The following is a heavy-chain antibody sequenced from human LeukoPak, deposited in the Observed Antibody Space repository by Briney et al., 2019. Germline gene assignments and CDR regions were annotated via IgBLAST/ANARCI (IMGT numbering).Heavy chain of an antibody. CDR2: ISSSSSYI. Sequence: PGGSLRLSCAASGFTFSSYSMNWVRQAPGKGLEWVSSISSSSSYIYYADSVKGRFTISRDNAKNSLYLQMNSLRAEDTAVYYCATGSGYPYYFDYWGQGTLVTVSS. J-gene: IGHJ4*02. CDR1: GFTFSSYS. V-gene: IGHV3-21*01. D-gene: IGHD5-12*01. CDR3: ATGSGYPYYFDY.